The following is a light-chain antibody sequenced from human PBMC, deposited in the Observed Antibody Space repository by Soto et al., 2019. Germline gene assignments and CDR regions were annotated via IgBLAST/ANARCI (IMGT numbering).Light chain of an antibody. J-gene: IGKJ3*01. CDR2: AAS. V-gene: IGKV1-39*01. CDR1: QSISSY. CDR3: QQSYSTLT. Sequence: DIQMTQSPSSLSASVGDRVTITCRASQSISSYLNWYQQKPGKAPKLLIYAASSLQSGVPSRFSGSGSGTDFTLTISGLQPEECATYYCQQSYSTLTFGPGTKVDIK.